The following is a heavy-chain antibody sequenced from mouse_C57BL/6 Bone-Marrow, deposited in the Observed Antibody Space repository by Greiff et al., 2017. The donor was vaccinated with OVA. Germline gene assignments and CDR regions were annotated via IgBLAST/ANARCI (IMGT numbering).Heavy chain of an antibody. V-gene: IGHV5-9-1*02. J-gene: IGHJ3*01. CDR3: TREGYDYVGFAY. D-gene: IGHD2-4*01. CDR2: ISSGGDYI. Sequence: EVNLVESGAGLVKPGGSLKLSCAASGFTFSSYAMYWVRQTPEKRLEWVAYISSGGDYIYYEENVKGRFTMSRDKARNTLYLQMSSLKSEDTAIYDSTREGYDYVGFAYWGQGTLVTVSA. CDR1: GFTFSSYA.